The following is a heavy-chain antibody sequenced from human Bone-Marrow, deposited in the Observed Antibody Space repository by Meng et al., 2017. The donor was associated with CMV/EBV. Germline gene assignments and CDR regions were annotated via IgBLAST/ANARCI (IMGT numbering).Heavy chain of an antibody. Sequence: GESLKISCAASGFTFSSYWMHWVRQAPGKGLVWVSRINSDGSSTSYADSVKGRFTISRDNAKNTQYLQMNSLRAEDTAVYYCARERECRMAIGAHQDCFDAWGQGTLVTVSS. CDR2: INSDGSST. CDR3: ARERECRMAIGAHQDCFDA. D-gene: IGHD5-24*01. J-gene: IGHJ5*01. CDR1: GFTFSSYW. V-gene: IGHV3-74*01.